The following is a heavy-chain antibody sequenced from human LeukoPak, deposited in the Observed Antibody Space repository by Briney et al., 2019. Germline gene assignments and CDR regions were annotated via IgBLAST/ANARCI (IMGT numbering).Heavy chain of an antibody. CDR1: GYSFTNYG. J-gene: IGHJ4*02. CDR3: ARQLDYYDKRDY. Sequence: GESLKISCKGSGYSFTNYGISWVRQMPGKGLEWMGRIDPSDSCSNYGPSFQGHVTLSADRSISTAYLQWRSLKASDTAMYYCARQLDYYDKRDYWGQGTLVTVAS. D-gene: IGHD3-22*01. V-gene: IGHV5-10-1*01. CDR2: IDPSDSCS.